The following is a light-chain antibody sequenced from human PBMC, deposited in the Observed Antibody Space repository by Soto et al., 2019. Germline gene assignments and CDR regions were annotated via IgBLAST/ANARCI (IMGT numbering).Light chain of an antibody. CDR2: EVS. Sequence: QSVLTQPPSASGSPGQSVTISCTGTSSDVGGYNYVSWYQQHPGKAPKLMIYEVSKRPSGAPDRFSGSKSGNTASLTVSGLQAEDEADYDCSSYAGSNNFVFGAGTKVTVL. CDR3: SSYAGSNNFV. J-gene: IGLJ1*01. CDR1: SSDVGGYNY. V-gene: IGLV2-8*01.